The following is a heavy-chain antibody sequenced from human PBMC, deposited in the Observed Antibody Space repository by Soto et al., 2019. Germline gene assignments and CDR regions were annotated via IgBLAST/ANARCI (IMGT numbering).Heavy chain of an antibody. J-gene: IGHJ6*02. CDR1: GFTFSSYA. V-gene: IGHV3-30-3*01. CDR3: ARDDVPADILRYYYGMDV. CDR2: ISYDGSNK. D-gene: IGHD2-2*01. Sequence: GGSLRLSCAASGFTFSSYAMHWVRQAPGKGLEWVAVISYDGSNKYYADSVKGRFTISRDNSKNTLYLQMNSLRAEDTAVYYCARDDVPADILRYYYGMDVWGQGTTVTVYS.